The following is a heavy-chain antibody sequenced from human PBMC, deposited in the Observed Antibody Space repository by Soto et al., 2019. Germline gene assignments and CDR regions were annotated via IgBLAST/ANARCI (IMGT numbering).Heavy chain of an antibody. J-gene: IGHJ4*02. V-gene: IGHV3-23*01. CDR2: ISGSGTPT. D-gene: IGHD2-15*01. CDR3: AIAAKRNGLKTGTH. CDR1: GFSFGNYS. Sequence: GSLRISCAATGFSFGNYSQSWVRPAPGKGLQCVSMISGSGTPTYYADSVKGRLTTARDNTKNRLYIQMNTLRAEDTALYYCAIAAKRNGLKTGTHWGRGTRVTFSS.